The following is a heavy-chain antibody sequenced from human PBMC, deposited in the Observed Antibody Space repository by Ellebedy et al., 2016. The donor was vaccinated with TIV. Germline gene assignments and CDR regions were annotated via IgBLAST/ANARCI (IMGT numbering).Heavy chain of an antibody. CDR2: IVGSGA. CDR1: GFTFSRYA. Sequence: GESLKISCAASGFTFSRYAMSWVRQAPRKGLEWVSGIVGSGAQKYADSVKGRFTISRDNSKGTVDLQMDTLRVEDTAVYFCAKDRTPGDGYWVFDDWGQGTLVTVSS. CDR3: AKDRTPGDGYWVFDD. V-gene: IGHV3-23*01. D-gene: IGHD5-18*01. J-gene: IGHJ4*02.